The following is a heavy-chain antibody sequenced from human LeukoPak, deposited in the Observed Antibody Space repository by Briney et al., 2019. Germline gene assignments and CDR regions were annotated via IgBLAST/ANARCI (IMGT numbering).Heavy chain of an antibody. CDR2: IYYSGST. D-gene: IGHD2-2*01. Sequence: SETLSLTCTVSGGSISSGGYYWSWIRQHPGKGLEWIGYIYYSGSTYYNPSLKSRVTISVDTSKNQFSLKLSSVTAADTAVYYCARDLLPAAPAVSWFDPRGQGTLVTVSS. CDR1: GGSISSGGYY. CDR3: ARDLLPAAPAVSWFDP. J-gene: IGHJ5*02. V-gene: IGHV4-31*03.